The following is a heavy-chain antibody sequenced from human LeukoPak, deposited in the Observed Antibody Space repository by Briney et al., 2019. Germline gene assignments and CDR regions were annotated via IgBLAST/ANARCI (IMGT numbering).Heavy chain of an antibody. D-gene: IGHD1-26*01. CDR2: INPSGGST. CDR3: AKSGSCEYYFDY. CDR1: GYTFTSYY. Sequence: ASVKVSCKASGYTFTSYYMHWVRQAPGQGLEWMGIINPSGGSTSYAQKFQGRVTMTRDTSTSTVYMELSSLRSEDTAVYYCAKSGSCEYYFDYWGQGTLVTVSS. J-gene: IGHJ4*02. V-gene: IGHV1-46*01.